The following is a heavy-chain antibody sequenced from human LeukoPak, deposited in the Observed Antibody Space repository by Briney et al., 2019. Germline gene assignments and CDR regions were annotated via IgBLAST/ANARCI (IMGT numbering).Heavy chain of an antibody. CDR2: ISSNGDNT. J-gene: IGHJ4*02. Sequence: GGSLRLSCSVSGFTFSTYVMHWVRQAPGKGLKYVSAISSNGDNTYYADCVKGRFTISRDNSKNTLYLQMSSQRADDTAVYYCVRGTGYWGQGTLVTVSS. CDR3: VRGTGY. V-gene: IGHV3-64D*06. CDR1: GFTFSTYV.